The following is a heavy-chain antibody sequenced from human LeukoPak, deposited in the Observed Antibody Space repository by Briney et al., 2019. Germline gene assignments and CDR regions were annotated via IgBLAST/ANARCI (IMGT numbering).Heavy chain of an antibody. CDR3: AREGGENYDILTGYYAPYFDY. CDR1: GFTFSSYS. D-gene: IGHD3-9*01. J-gene: IGHJ4*02. V-gene: IGHV3-21*01. CDR2: ISSRSSYI. Sequence: GGSLRLSCAASGFTFSSYSMNWVRQAPGKGLEWVSSISSRSSYIYYADSVKGQFTISRDNAKNSLYLQMNSLRAEDTAVYYCAREGGENYDILTGYYAPYFDYWGQGTLVTVSS.